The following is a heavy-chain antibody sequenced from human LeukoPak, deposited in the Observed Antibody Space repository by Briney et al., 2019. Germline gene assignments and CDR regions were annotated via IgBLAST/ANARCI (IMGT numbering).Heavy chain of an antibody. CDR2: IYSGGST. CDR3: AKAGYYYDSSGYDFDY. V-gene: IGHV3-53*01. CDR1: GFTVSSRY. Sequence: GGSLRLSCAASGFTVSSRYMSWVRQAPGKGLEWVSVIYSGGSTYYADSVKGRFTISRDNSKNTLYLQMNSLRAEDTAVYYCAKAGYYYDSSGYDFDYWGQGTLVTVSS. D-gene: IGHD3-22*01. J-gene: IGHJ4*02.